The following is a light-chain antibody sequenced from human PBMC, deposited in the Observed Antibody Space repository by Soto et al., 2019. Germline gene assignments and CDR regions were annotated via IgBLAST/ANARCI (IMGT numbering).Light chain of an antibody. CDR3: QQYDRYPVT. J-gene: IGKJ2*01. Sequence: DIQMTQSPSTLSASVGDRVTITCRASQSISSWLAWYQQKPGKDPNLLIYKASSLDSGGPSRFGVSGSGPEFTLSISSLQPDDFATYYCQQYDRYPVTFGQGTKLEIK. CDR1: QSISSW. V-gene: IGKV1-5*03. CDR2: KAS.